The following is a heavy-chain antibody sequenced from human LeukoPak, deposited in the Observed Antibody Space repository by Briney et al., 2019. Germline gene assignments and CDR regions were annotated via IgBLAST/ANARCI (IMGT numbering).Heavy chain of an antibody. Sequence: SVKVSCKASGYTFTSYGISWVRQAPGQGLEWMGWISAYNGNTNYAQKLKGRVTMTTDTSTSTAYMELRSLRSDDTAVYYCARSTYSVVVPATEAVGYYGMDVWGQGTTVTVSS. CDR3: ARSTYSVVVPATEAVGYYGMDV. CDR2: ISAYNGNT. V-gene: IGHV1-18*01. D-gene: IGHD2-2*01. J-gene: IGHJ6*02. CDR1: GYTFTSYG.